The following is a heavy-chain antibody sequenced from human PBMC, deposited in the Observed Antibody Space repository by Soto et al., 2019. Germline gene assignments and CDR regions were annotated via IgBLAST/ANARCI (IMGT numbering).Heavy chain of an antibody. J-gene: IGHJ4*02. CDR2: ISGSGGST. CDR3: GKSENWRCGTCYSLSPYYFDY. Sequence: EVQLLESGGGLVQPGGSLRLSCAASGFTFSSYAMSWVRQAPGKGLEWVSSISGSGGSTYYADSVKGRFTISRDNSKNPLYLQINSLRAEDTAVYFRGKSENWRCGTCYSLSPYYFDYWGQGTLVTVSS. CDR1: GFTFSSYA. V-gene: IGHV3-23*01. D-gene: IGHD2-15*01.